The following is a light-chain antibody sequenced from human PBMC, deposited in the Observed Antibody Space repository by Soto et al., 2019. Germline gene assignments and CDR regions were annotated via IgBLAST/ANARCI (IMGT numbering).Light chain of an antibody. J-gene: IGKJ1*01. Sequence: IQMTQSPSSLSATIGDRVTITCRASQGISSALAWYQQKPGKAPKLLIYDASSLESGVPSRFSGSGSGTEVTLTISSLQPDDFAIYYCQQYNNSAWTFGQGTKLEVK. CDR3: QQYNNSAWT. CDR2: DAS. CDR1: QGISSA. V-gene: IGKV1D-13*01.